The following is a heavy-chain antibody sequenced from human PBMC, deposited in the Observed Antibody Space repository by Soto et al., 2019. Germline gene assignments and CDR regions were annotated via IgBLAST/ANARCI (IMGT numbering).Heavy chain of an antibody. CDR2: ISYDGSNK. V-gene: IGHV3-30*18. CDR3: AKDHEQLSYYYYYGMDV. D-gene: IGHD2-2*01. CDR1: GFTFSSYG. J-gene: IGHJ6*02. Sequence: LRLSCAASGFTFSSYGMHWVRQAPGKGLEWVAVISYDGSNKYYADSVKGRFTISRDNSKNTLYLQMNSLRAEDTAVYYCAKDHEQLSYYYYYGMDVWGQGPTVTVSS.